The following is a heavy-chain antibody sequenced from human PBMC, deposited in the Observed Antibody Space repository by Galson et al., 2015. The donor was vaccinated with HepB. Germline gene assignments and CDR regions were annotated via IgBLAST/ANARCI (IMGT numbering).Heavy chain of an antibody. V-gene: IGHV1-8*01. D-gene: IGHD6-13*01. CDR1: GYTFTSYD. Sequence: SVKVSCKASGYTFTSYDINWVRQATGQGLEWMGWMNPNSGNTGYAQKFQGRVTMTRNTSISTAYMELSSLRSEDTAVYYCARGEYSSSWGSFWFDPWGQGTLVTVSS. CDR2: MNPNSGNT. J-gene: IGHJ5*02. CDR3: ARGEYSSSWGSFWFDP.